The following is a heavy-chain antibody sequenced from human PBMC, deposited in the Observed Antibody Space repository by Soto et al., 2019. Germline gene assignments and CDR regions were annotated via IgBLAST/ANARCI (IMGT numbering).Heavy chain of an antibody. D-gene: IGHD3-16*01. V-gene: IGHV3-15*07. Sequence: EVQLVESGGGLVEPGGSLRLSCAASGSTFNGAWMNWVRQGPGKGLEWVGRVKSKVDGETIDYAAPVKGRFTISRDDSRNTVYLQMNSLSTEDTAMYYCAADLPVWGAYAFDYWGQGALVTVSS. J-gene: IGHJ4*02. CDR1: GSTFNGAW. CDR2: VKSKVDGETI. CDR3: AADLPVWGAYAFDY.